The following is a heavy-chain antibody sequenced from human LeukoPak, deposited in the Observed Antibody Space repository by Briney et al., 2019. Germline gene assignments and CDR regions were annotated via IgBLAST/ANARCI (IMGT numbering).Heavy chain of an antibody. CDR3: ARPRGCGSARCNNFDY. Sequence: PGGSLRLSCVVSGFDFSGFSMSWVRQAPGKGLEWVAIMDEYGSDIFYVEPVKGRFIISRANARNSLYLQMNNLRAEDTAVYYCARPRGCGSARCNNFDYWGQGTLVTVSS. V-gene: IGHV3-7*01. CDR2: MDEYGSDI. CDR1: GFDFSGFS. D-gene: IGHD2-2*01. J-gene: IGHJ4*02.